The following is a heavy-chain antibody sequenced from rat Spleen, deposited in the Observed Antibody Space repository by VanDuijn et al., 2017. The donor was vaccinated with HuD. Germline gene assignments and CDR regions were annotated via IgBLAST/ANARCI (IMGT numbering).Heavy chain of an antibody. V-gene: IGHV3-3*01. CDR1: GYSITRSYR. D-gene: IGHD1-12*03. CDR3: ATDGSRISRFAY. J-gene: IGHJ3*01. Sequence: EVQLQESGPGLVKPSQSLSLTCSVTGYSITRSYRWNWIRKFPGNKLEWLGFINSADNTNYNPSLRSRISISRGTSKNQFFLQVNSVTTEDTATYYCATDGSRISRFAYWGQGTLVTVSS. CDR2: INSADNT.